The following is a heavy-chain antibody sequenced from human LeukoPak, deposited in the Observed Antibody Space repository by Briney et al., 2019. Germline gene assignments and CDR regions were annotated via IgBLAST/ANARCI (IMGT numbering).Heavy chain of an antibody. D-gene: IGHD5-12*01. Sequence: PSETLSLTCTVSGGSISSYYWSWIRQPPGKGLEWFGYIYYSGSTNYNPSLKSRVTISVDTSKNQFSLKLSSVTAADTAVYYCARGGRGYPQTYWGQGTLVTVSS. V-gene: IGHV4-59*01. CDR3: ARGGRGYPQTY. J-gene: IGHJ4*02. CDR2: IYYSGST. CDR1: GGSISSYY.